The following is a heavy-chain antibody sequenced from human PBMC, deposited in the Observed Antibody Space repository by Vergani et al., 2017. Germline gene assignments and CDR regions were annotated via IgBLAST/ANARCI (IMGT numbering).Heavy chain of an antibody. D-gene: IGHD6-19*01. Sequence: QVQLVESGGGVVQPGRSLRLSCAASGFTFSSYAMHWVRQAPGKGLEWVAVISYDGSNKYCADSVKGRFTISRDNSKNTLYLQMNSLRVEDTAVYYCARARAVAGPYFDYWGQVTLVTVSS. CDR2: ISYDGSNK. J-gene: IGHJ4*02. CDR1: GFTFSSYA. CDR3: ARARAVAGPYFDY. V-gene: IGHV3-30-3*01.